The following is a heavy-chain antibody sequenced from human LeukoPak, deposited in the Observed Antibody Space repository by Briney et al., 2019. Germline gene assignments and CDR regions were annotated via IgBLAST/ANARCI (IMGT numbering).Heavy chain of an antibody. Sequence: SETLSLTCTVSGGSISGYHWSWIRQPPGKGLEVIGYVYYTGSTHYNPSLKSRVTMSVDTSKNQFSLKLSSVTAADTAVYYCARDYGSGSYYNDYYYYGMDVWGQGTTVTVSS. D-gene: IGHD3-10*01. CDR3: ARDYGSGSYYNDYYYYGMDV. CDR1: GGSISGYH. CDR2: VYYTGST. J-gene: IGHJ6*02. V-gene: IGHV4-59*12.